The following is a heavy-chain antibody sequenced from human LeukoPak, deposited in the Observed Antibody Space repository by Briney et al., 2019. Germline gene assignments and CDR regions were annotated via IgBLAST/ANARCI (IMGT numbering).Heavy chain of an antibody. CDR1: GFTFSSYW. Sequence: PGGSLRLSCAASGFTFSSYWMTWVRQTPGKGLEWVAVISYDGSNKYYADSVKGRFTISRDNSKNTLYLQMNSLRAEDTAVYYCARGNWNYPFDYWGQGTLVTVSS. CDR3: ARGNWNYPFDY. J-gene: IGHJ4*02. V-gene: IGHV3-30-3*01. D-gene: IGHD1-7*01. CDR2: ISYDGSNK.